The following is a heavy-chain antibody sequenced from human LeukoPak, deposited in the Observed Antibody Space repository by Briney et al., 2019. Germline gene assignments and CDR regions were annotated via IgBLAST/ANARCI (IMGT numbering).Heavy chain of an antibody. V-gene: IGHV4-4*07. D-gene: IGHD2-8*01. CDR1: GDSISSYY. J-gene: IGHJ4*02. Sequence: PSETLSLTCTVSGDSISSYYWSWIRQPAGKGLEWIGRIYSSGRTNYNPSLKSRVTMSVDTSKSQFSLKLTSVTAADTAVYYCARDCTPTTCYFDYWGQGTLVAVSS. CDR3: ARDCTPTTCYFDY. CDR2: IYSSGRT.